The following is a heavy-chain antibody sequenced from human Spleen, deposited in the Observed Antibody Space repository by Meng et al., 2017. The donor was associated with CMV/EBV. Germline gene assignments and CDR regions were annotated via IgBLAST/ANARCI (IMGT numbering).Heavy chain of an antibody. V-gene: IGHV4-34*03. J-gene: IGHJ6*02. CDR2: INHRGNT. Sequence: SETLSLTCAVYGGSFSNYYWTWIRQSPGKGLEWIGEINHRGNTNYNPSLKSRVTMSVETSKKQFSLKMTSVTAADTAVYYCLRRAHGLDVWGQGTTVTVSS. CDR1: GGSFSNYY. CDR3: LRRAHGLDV.